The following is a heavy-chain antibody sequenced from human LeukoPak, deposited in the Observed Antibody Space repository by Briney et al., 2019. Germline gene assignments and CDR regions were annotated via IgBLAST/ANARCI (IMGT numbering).Heavy chain of an antibody. D-gene: IGHD2-2*01. CDR3: AKDRSSTSWYYFDY. CDR1: EFTFSSYA. Sequence: GGSLRLSCAASEFTFSSYAMNWVRQAPGKGLEWVSTISGSGGSTYYADSVKGRFTTSRDNSKNTLYLQMNSLRAEDTAVYYCAKDRSSTSWYYFDYWGQGTLVTVSS. CDR2: ISGSGGST. J-gene: IGHJ4*02. V-gene: IGHV3-23*01.